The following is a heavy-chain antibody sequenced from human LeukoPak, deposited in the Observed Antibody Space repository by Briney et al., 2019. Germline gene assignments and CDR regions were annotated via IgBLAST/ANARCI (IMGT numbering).Heavy chain of an antibody. CDR2: ISYDGSNK. V-gene: IGHV3-30*01. J-gene: IGHJ6*03. D-gene: IGHD3-16*01. CDR1: GFTFSSYA. Sequence: GGSLRLSCTASGFTFSSYAMHWVRQAPGKGLEWVAVISYDGSNKYYADSVKGRFTISRDNSKNTLYLQMNSLRAEDTAVYYCARGRVQLGGYYYMDVWGKGTTVTVSS. CDR3: ARGRVQLGGYYYMDV.